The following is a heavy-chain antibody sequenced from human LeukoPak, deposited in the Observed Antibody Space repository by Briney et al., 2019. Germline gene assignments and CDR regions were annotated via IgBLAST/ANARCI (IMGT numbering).Heavy chain of an antibody. V-gene: IGHV3-23*01. CDR3: AKGGDGRYYDSSGSFFYYYGMDV. CDR1: GFTFSSYA. Sequence: PGGSLRLSCAASGFTFSSYAMSWVRQAPGKGLEWVSAISGSGGSTYYADSVKGRFTISRDNSKNTLYLQMNSLRAEDTAVYYCAKGGDGRYYDSSGSFFYYYGMDVWGQGTTVTVSS. D-gene: IGHD3-22*01. J-gene: IGHJ6*02. CDR2: ISGSGGST.